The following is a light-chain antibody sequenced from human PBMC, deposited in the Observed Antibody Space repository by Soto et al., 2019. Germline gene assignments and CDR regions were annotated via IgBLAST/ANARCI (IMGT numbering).Light chain of an antibody. Sequence: EIVLTQSPGTLSLSPWERATISCRASESVIKYLAWYQQKPGQAPRLLIHGASSRATGIPDRFSGSGSGTDFTLTINRLEPEDFAVYYCKQYSSSPPITFGQGTRLEIK. CDR1: ESVIKY. V-gene: IGKV3-20*01. CDR2: GAS. CDR3: KQYSSSPPIT. J-gene: IGKJ5*01.